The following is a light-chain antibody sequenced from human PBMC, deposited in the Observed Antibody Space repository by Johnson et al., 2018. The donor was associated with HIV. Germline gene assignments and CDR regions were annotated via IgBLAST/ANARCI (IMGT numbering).Light chain of an antibody. V-gene: IGLV1-51*02. CDR1: TSNIGNNY. CDR3: GTWDSGLSAHYV. CDR2: ENN. Sequence: QSVLTQPPSVSAAPGQKVTISCSGSTSNIGNNYVSWYQHLPGTAPKLLICENNKRPSGIADRFSDTKSGTSATLGITGLQTGDEADYYCGTWDSGLSAHYVFGTGTKVTVL. J-gene: IGLJ1*01.